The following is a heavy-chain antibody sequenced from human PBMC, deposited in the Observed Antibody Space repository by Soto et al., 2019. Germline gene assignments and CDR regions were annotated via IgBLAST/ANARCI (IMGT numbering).Heavy chain of an antibody. V-gene: IGHV1-8*01. Sequence: QVQLVQSGAELKKPGASVKVSCKASGYTFSKYDMNWVRQATGQGPEWIGWVNPNNGDTGYAQKFQGRVTLTTDISTTTAYMELTSPRPEDTAIYYCAKVSRKGSAIDFDYWGQGPLITVSS. D-gene: IGHD3-10*01. CDR1: GYTFSKYD. CDR2: VNPNNGDT. J-gene: IGHJ4*02. CDR3: AKVSRKGSAIDFDY.